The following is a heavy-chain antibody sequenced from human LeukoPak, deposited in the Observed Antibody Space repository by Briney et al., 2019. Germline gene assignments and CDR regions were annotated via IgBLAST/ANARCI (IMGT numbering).Heavy chain of an antibody. CDR1: GFTVSSNY. Sequence: PGGSLRLSCAASGFTVSSNYMSWVRQAPWKGLEWVSVIYSGGSTYYADSVKGRFTISRDNSKNTLYLQMNSLRAEDTAVYYCARGRGDYYGSGSYYIDHWGQGTLVTVSS. CDR2: IYSGGST. V-gene: IGHV3-53*01. CDR3: ARGRGDYYGSGSYYIDH. D-gene: IGHD3-10*01. J-gene: IGHJ4*02.